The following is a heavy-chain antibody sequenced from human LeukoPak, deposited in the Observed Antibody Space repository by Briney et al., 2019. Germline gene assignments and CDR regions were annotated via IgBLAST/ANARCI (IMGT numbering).Heavy chain of an antibody. CDR3: ARGGYSSRPANQVRGVYYYGMDV. D-gene: IGHD6-13*01. V-gene: IGHV1-8*01. J-gene: IGHJ6*02. CDR2: RNPNSGKT. CDR1: GYACTSYD. Sequence: ASVKVSCNASGYACTSYDNNWGRHPPGQGLERKGCRNPNSGKTAYAQKFQGKVTMTRNSSISTGYMELSSLRAEDTAVYYCARGGYSSRPANQVRGVYYYGMDVWGQGTTVTVSS.